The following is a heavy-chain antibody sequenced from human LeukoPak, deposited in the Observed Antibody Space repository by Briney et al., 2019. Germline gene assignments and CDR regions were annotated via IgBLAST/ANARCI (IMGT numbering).Heavy chain of an antibody. V-gene: IGHV4-59*08. Sequence: PSETLSLTCTVSGGSITNYYWSWIRQPPGEGLEWIGYVCASGATNSNPSLKSRVTISVDTSKNQFSLKLSSVTAADTAVYYCARHGEGVTYFYTFDIWGQGTVVAVSS. J-gene: IGHJ3*02. CDR3: ARHGEGVTYFYTFDI. D-gene: IGHD2/OR15-2a*01. CDR2: VCASGAT. CDR1: GGSITNYY.